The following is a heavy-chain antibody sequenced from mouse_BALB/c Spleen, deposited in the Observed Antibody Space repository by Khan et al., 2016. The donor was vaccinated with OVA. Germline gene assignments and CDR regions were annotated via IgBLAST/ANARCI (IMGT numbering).Heavy chain of an antibody. CDR3: ARLEDT. J-gene: IGHJ2*01. CDR2: IWAGGST. Sequence: QVQLKQSGPGLVAPSQSLSLTCTVSGFSLTSYGVHWVRQPPGKGLEWLGVIWAGGSTNYNSALMSRLSISKDNSKSQVFLKMNSLQTDDTAMYYCARLEDTWGQGTTLTVSS. V-gene: IGHV2-9*02. CDR1: GFSLTSYG.